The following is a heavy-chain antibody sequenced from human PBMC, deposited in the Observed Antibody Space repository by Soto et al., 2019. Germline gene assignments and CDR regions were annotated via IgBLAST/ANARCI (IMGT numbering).Heavy chain of an antibody. CDR2: IYPGDSYT. Sequence: GESLKLSCKGSGYSFTSYWIGWVRQMPGKGLEWMGIIYPGDSYTSYSPSFQGHVTISADKSISTAYLQWSSLKASDTAMYYCARHTRGDKVLRFLEWANPYYYYYYGMDVWGQGTTVTVSS. D-gene: IGHD3-3*01. V-gene: IGHV5-51*01. J-gene: IGHJ6*02. CDR1: GYSFTSYW. CDR3: ARHTRGDKVLRFLEWANPYYYYYYGMDV.